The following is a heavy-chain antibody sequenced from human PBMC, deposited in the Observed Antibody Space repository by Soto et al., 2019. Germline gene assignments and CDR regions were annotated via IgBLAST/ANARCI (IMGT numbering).Heavy chain of an antibody. CDR3: ARARATIAAAAIFDC. Sequence: QVQLQESGPGLVKPSGTLSLTCAVSGGSISTSNWWSWVRQPPGKGLEWIGEVYRTGSTNYTPSLESRLPISVDKSKNQFALKLTSVTAADTAVYYCARARATIAAAAIFDCWGQGTLVTVSS. CDR2: VYRTGST. D-gene: IGHD6-13*01. J-gene: IGHJ4*02. V-gene: IGHV4-4*02. CDR1: GGSISTSNW.